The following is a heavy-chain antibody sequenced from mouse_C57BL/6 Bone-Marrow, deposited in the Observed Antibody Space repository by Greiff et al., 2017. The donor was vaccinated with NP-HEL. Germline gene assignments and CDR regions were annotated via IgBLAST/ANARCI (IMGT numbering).Heavy chain of an antibody. D-gene: IGHD1-1*01. CDR1: GYSFTDYN. CDR2: INPNYGTT. Sequence: EVKLMESGPELVKPGASVKISCKASGYSFTDYNMNWVKQSNGKSLEWIGVINPNYGTTSYNQKFKGKATLTVDQSSSTAYMQLNSLTSEDSAVYYCGSYYYGSSHYAMDYWGQGTSVTVSS. CDR3: GSYYYGSSHYAMDY. V-gene: IGHV1-39*01. J-gene: IGHJ4*01.